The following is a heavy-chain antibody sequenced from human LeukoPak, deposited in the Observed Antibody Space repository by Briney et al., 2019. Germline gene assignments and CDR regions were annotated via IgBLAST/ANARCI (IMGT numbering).Heavy chain of an antibody. Sequence: ASVKVSCKASGYTFTGYYMHWVRQAPGQGLEWMGRINPNSGGTNYAQKFQGRVTMTRDTSTSTVYMELSSLRSEDTAVYYCARDHVAGGFDPWGQGTLVTVSS. V-gene: IGHV1-2*06. D-gene: IGHD2-15*01. CDR1: GYTFTGYY. CDR3: ARDHVAGGFDP. CDR2: INPNSGGT. J-gene: IGHJ5*02.